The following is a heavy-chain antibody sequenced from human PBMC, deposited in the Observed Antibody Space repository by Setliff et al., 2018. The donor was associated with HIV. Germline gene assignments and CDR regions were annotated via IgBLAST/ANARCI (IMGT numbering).Heavy chain of an antibody. CDR2: ISGSGGLT. D-gene: IGHD3-22*01. J-gene: IGHJ3*02. Sequence: GGSLRLSCAAPGFTFSNYAMNWVRQAPGKGLEWVSTISGSGGLTFYADSVKGRFTISRDNSKNTLYLQMNSLRAEDTVVYYCAKGHYSSGDSKQNGFDMWGQGTMVTVSS. CDR1: GFTFSNYA. CDR3: AKGHYSSGDSKQNGFDM. V-gene: IGHV3-23*01.